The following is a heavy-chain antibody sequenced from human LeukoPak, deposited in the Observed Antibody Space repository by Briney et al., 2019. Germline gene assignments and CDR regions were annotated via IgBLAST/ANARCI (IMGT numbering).Heavy chain of an antibody. CDR3: ARGHWGLDS. CDR1: GFTFSDFY. V-gene: IGHV3-11*01. J-gene: IGHJ4*02. Sequence: PGGSLRLSCAASGFTFSDFYMSWIRQAPGKGLEWVSYISNSATIIYYADSVKGRFTISRDNAKQSLYLQMNSLRAEDTAFYYCARGHWGLDSWGQGTLVTVSS. D-gene: IGHD7-27*01. CDR2: ISNSATII.